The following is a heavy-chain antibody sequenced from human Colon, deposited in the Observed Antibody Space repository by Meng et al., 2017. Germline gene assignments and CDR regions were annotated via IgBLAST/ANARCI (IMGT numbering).Heavy chain of an antibody. V-gene: IGHV3-33*01. CDR1: GFTFSSYG. CDR3: ARSRGNFGAFDI. Sequence: VRRVESGGGVVQPWRSWRFSCSASGFTFSSYGMHWVRQAPGKGLDWVAMIWYDGSNEDYADSVKGRFTVSRDNSKNTLYLQMNSLRAEDTALYYCARSRGNFGAFDIWGQGTMVTVSS. D-gene: IGHD1-7*01. CDR2: IWYDGSNE. J-gene: IGHJ3*02.